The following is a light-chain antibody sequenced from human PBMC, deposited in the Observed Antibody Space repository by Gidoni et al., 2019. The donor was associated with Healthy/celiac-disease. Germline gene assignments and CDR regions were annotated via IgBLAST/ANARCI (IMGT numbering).Light chain of an antibody. J-gene: IGKJ4*01. Sequence: DIVMTPSPDSLAVSPGERATINCKSSRSVLYSSNNKNYLAWYQQKAGQPPKLLIYWASTRESGVPDRFSGSGSGTDFTLTISSLQAEDVAVYYCQQYYATPLTFGGGTKVEIK. CDR3: QQYYATPLT. CDR1: RSVLYSSNNKNY. CDR2: WAS. V-gene: IGKV4-1*01.